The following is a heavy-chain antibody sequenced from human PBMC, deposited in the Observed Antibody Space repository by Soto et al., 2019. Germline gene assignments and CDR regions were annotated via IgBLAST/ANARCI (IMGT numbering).Heavy chain of an antibody. CDR2: INAGNGNT. D-gene: IGHD5-12*01. Sequence: QVQLVQSGAEVKKPGASVKVSCKASGYTFTSYAMHWVRQAPGQRLEWMGWINAGNGNTKYSQKFQGRVTITRDTSASTAYMVLSSLRSEDTAVYYCARTSYDSGYDPVYWYFDLWGRGTLVTVSS. V-gene: IGHV1-3*01. CDR1: GYTFTSYA. CDR3: ARTSYDSGYDPVYWYFDL. J-gene: IGHJ2*01.